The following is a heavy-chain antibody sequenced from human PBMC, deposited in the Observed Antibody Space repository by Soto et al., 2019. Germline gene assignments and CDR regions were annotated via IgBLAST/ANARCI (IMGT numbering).Heavy chain of an antibody. J-gene: IGHJ5*02. CDR2: IYYSGST. CDR3: ARRQSSPWFDP. Sequence: QLQLQESGPGLVKPSETLSLTCTVSGGSISSSNYYWGWVRQPPGKGLEWIGNIYYSGSTYYNPSLKSRVTISVDTSKNQFSLKLNSLTAADTAMYYCARRQSSPWFDPWGQGTLVTVSS. V-gene: IGHV4-39*01. D-gene: IGHD2-15*01. CDR1: GGSISSSNYY.